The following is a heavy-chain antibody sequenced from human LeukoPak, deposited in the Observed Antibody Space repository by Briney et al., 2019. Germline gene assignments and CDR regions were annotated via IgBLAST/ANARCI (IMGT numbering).Heavy chain of an antibody. CDR3: ARGKLGYYYYHMDA. D-gene: IGHD3-3*02. Sequence: GASGKVSCKASGYTFTSYGISWVRQAPGQGLEWMGWISAYNGNTNDAQKLQGRVTMTTDTSTSTAYMELRSLRSDDTAVYYCARGKLGYYYYHMDAWGKGTTVTVSS. J-gene: IGHJ6*03. CDR1: GYTFTSYG. CDR2: ISAYNGNT. V-gene: IGHV1-18*01.